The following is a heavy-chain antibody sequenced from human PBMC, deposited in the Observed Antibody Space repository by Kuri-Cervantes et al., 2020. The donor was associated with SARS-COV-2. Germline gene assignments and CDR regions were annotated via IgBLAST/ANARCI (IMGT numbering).Heavy chain of an antibody. CDR1: GGSFSGYY. CDR2: INHSGST. D-gene: IGHD3-10*01. J-gene: IGHJ4*02. V-gene: IGHV4-34*01. Sequence: GSLRLSCAVYGGSFSGYYWSWIRQPPGKGLEWIGEINHSGSTNYNPSLKSRVTISVDTSKNQFSLKLSSVTAADTAVCYCARVGDYYGSGSVDYWGQGTLVTVSS. CDR3: ARVGDYYGSGSVDY.